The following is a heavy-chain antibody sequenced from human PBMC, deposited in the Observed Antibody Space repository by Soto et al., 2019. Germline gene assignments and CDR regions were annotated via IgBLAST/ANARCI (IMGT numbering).Heavy chain of an antibody. Sequence: QVQLVQSGAEVKKPGSSVKVSCKTSGGTFSSYAISWVRQAPGQGLEWMGGIIPMFGTANYAQKFQGRVTITADEPTSTAYMELSSLRAEDRAVYYCARSRANYSDSRGYYYSTFDYWGQGTLVTVSS. CDR2: IIPMFGTA. D-gene: IGHD3-22*01. CDR1: GGTFSSYA. CDR3: ARSRANYSDSRGYYYSTFDY. V-gene: IGHV1-69*12. J-gene: IGHJ4*02.